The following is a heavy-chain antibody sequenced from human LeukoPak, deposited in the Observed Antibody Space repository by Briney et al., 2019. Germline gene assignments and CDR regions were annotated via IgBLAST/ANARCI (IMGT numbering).Heavy chain of an antibody. V-gene: IGHV1-18*01. J-gene: IGHJ4*02. Sequence: WASVKVSCKTSGYTFTSSGITWVRQAPGQGLEWMGWINTHNGYSKYAQRLQGRVTMTADTSTSTAYMELSSLTSDDTAVYFCAKNTTGGYSDSWGQGTLVTVSS. CDR1: GYTFTSSG. CDR3: AKNTTGGYSDS. CDR2: INTHNGYS. D-gene: IGHD2-15*01.